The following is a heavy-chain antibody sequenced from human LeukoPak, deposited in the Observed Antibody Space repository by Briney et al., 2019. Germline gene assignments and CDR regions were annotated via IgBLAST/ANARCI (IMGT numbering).Heavy chain of an antibody. Sequence: GGSLRLSCGASGFIVSSYWMSWVRQAPGKGLEWVTNIKQDGSEKNYVDSVKGRFTISRDNAKNSLYLQMNSLRADDTAVYYCARDLEGYWGQGTLVTVSS. CDR1: GFIVSSYW. CDR2: IKQDGSEK. J-gene: IGHJ4*02. V-gene: IGHV3-7*01. CDR3: ARDLEGY.